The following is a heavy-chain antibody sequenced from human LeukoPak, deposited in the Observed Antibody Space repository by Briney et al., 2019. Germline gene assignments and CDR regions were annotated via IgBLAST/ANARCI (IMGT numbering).Heavy chain of an antibody. V-gene: IGHV3-48*03. CDR2: ISSSGNTI. CDR1: GFTFSSYE. Sequence: PGGSLRLSCAASGFTFSSYEMNWVRQAPGKGLEWVSYISSSGNTIYYADSVKGRFTISRDNSKNTLYLQLNTVRAEDTAVYFCSRVHHAGGGAWGQGTLVIVSS. D-gene: IGHD1-26*01. CDR3: SRVHHAGGGA. J-gene: IGHJ4*02.